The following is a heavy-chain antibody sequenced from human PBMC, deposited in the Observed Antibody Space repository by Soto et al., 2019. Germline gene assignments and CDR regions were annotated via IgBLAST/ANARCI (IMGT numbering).Heavy chain of an antibody. CDR2: IYYSGST. CDR1: GGSISSSSYY. CDR3: ASGSRKKIDY. Sequence: PSETLSLTCTVSGGSISSSSYYWGWIRQPPGKGLEWIGSIYYSGSTYYNPSLKSRVTISVDTSKNQFSLKLSSVTAADTAVYYCASGSRKKIDYWGQGTLVTVS. J-gene: IGHJ4*02. D-gene: IGHD1-26*01. V-gene: IGHV4-39*01.